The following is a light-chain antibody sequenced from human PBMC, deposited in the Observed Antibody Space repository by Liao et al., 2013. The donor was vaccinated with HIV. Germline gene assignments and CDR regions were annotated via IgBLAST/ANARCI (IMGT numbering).Light chain of an antibody. CDR2: QDN. CDR1: NLGTRF. J-gene: IGLJ3*02. Sequence: SLELAQPPSVSVSPGQTASISCSGDNLGTRFASWYQQKSGQSPLLVIYQDNKRPSGIPERFSGSTSGNTATLTISATQAMDEAVFYCQAWDGRSELVFGGGTKLTVL. CDR3: QAWDGRSELV. V-gene: IGLV3-1*01.